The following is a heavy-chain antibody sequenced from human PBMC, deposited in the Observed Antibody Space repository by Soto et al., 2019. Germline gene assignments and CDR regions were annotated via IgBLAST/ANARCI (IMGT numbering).Heavy chain of an antibody. V-gene: IGHV3-64D*06. J-gene: IGHJ5*02. CDR1: GFTFSMFS. CDR2: ISSNGDST. D-gene: IGHD4-17*01. Sequence: GGSLRLSCSASGFTFSMFSMHWDRQAPGKGLEYVSGISSNGDSTYYADSVKGRFTISRDNSKNTLYLQMSSLRAVDTAVYYCVHPRSTVQIPPTWGQGTLVTVSS. CDR3: VHPRSTVQIPPT.